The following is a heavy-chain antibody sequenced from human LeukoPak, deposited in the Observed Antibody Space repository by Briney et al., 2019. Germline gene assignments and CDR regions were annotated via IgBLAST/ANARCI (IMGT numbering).Heavy chain of an antibody. CDR1: GYSFTSYW. Sequence: GESLKISCKGSGYSFTSYWIGWVRQMPGKGLEWMGIIYPGDSDTRYSPSFQGQVTISADKSISTAYQQWSSLKASDTAMYYCARSCTSTSCYLTDAFDIWGQGTMVTVSS. CDR3: ARSCTSTSCYLTDAFDI. V-gene: IGHV5-51*01. D-gene: IGHD2-2*01. CDR2: IYPGDSDT. J-gene: IGHJ3*02.